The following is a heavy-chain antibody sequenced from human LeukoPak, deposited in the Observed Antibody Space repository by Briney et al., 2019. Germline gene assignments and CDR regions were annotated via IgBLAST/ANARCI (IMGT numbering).Heavy chain of an antibody. J-gene: IGHJ4*02. CDR2: RNPNSGNT. D-gene: IGHD3-22*01. CDR3: ARSASGDSSGYYSVDFDY. Sequence: ASVNVSCKASGYTCTSYDRNWVRQASGQGREWMGWRNPNSGNTGYAQKFQGRVTITRNTSIRSAYMELSSLRSEDTAVYYCARSASGDSSGYYSVDFDYWGQGTLVTVSS. CDR1: GYTCTSYD. V-gene: IGHV1-8*03.